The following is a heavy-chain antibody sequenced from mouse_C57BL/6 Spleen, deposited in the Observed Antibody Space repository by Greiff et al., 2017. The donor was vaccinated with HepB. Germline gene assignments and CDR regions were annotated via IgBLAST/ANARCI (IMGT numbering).Heavy chain of an antibody. Sequence: QVTLKVCGPGILQSSQTLSLTCSFSGFSLSTSGMGVSWIRQPSGKGLEWLAHIYWDDDKRYNPSLKSRLTISKDTSRNQVFLKITSVDTADTATYYCARSSTMVTSWFAYWGQGTLVTVSA. D-gene: IGHD2-2*01. CDR1: GFSLSTSGMG. J-gene: IGHJ3*01. CDR3: ARSSTMVTSWFAY. V-gene: IGHV8-12*01. CDR2: IYWDDDK.